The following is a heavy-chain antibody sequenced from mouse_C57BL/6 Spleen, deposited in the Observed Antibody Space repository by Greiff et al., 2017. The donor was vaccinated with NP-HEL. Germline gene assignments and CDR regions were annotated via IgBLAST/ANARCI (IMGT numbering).Heavy chain of an antibody. CDR3: ARRGDLYYFDY. V-gene: IGHV1-64*01. D-gene: IGHD2-13*01. J-gene: IGHJ2*01. CDR2: IHPNSGST. Sequence: QVQLQQPGAELVKPGASVKLSCKASGYTFTSYWMHWVKQRPGQGLEWIGMIHPNSGSTNYNEKFKSKATLTADKSSSTAYMQLNSLTSEDSAVYYCARRGDLYYFDYWGQGTTLTVSS. CDR1: GYTFTSYW.